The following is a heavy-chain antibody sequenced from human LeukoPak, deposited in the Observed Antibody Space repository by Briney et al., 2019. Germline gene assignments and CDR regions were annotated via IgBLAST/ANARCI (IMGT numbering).Heavy chain of an antibody. CDR1: GGSISSSSYY. CDR3: ARHIPSMVRGVTVWFDP. CDR2: IYYSGST. V-gene: IGHV4-39*01. Sequence: SETLSLTCTVSGGSISSSSYYWGWIRQPPGKGLEWIGSIYYSGSTYYNPSLKSRVTISVDTSKNQFSLKLSSVTAADTAVYYCARHIPSMVRGVTVWFDPWGQGTLVTVSS. D-gene: IGHD3-10*01. J-gene: IGHJ5*02.